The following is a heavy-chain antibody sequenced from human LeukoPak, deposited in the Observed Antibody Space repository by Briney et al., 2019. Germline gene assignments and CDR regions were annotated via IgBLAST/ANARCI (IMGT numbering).Heavy chain of an antibody. V-gene: IGHV3-48*01. J-gene: IGHJ4*02. Sequence: GGSLRLSCAASGFTFSRYSMNWVRQAPGKGLEWVSYISSSSGTIYYADSVKGRFTISRDNAKNSLYLQMNSLRAEDTAVYYCARHLSGVTGYTYGRGIDYWGQGTLVTVSS. CDR3: ARHLSGVTGYTYGRGIDY. CDR2: ISSSSGTI. D-gene: IGHD5-18*01. CDR1: GFTFSRYS.